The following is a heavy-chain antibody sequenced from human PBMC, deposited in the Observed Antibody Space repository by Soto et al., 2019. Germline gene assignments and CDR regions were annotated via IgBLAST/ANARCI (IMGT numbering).Heavy chain of an antibody. CDR1: GDSVTSDSYF. D-gene: IGHD3-10*01. CDR3: ARRVKYGSGRRPAYYFDY. J-gene: IGHJ4*02. V-gene: IGHV4-61*01. Sequence: PSETLSLTCTVSGDSVTSDSYFWSWIRQPPGKGLEWIGNSYYSGYYSGSTNHNPSLKSRVTISVDTSKNQFSLKLSSVTAADTAVYYCARRVKYGSGRRPAYYFDYWGQGTLVTVSS. CDR2: SYYSGYYSGST.